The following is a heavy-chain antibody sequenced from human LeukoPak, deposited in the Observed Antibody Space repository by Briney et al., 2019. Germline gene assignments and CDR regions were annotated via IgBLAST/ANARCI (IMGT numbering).Heavy chain of an antibody. D-gene: IGHD4-17*01. CDR2: IYYSGST. J-gene: IGHJ4*02. CDR3: ARLNDYGDYSVDY. CDR1: GGSISSYY. Sequence: PSETLSLTCTVSGGSISSYYWSWIRQPPGKGLEWMGYIYYSGSTNYNPSLKSRVTISVDTSKNQFSLKLSSVTAADTAVYYCARLNDYGDYSVDYWGQGTLVTVSS. V-gene: IGHV4-59*08.